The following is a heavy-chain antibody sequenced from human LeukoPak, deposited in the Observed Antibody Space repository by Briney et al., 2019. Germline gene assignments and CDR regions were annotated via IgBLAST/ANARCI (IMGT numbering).Heavy chain of an antibody. J-gene: IGHJ4*02. CDR1: GFTFSSYA. CDR2: ISGSGGST. CDR3: AKAYSSSWYKVIRY. D-gene: IGHD6-13*01. V-gene: IGHV3-23*01. Sequence: GGSLRLSCAASGFTFSSYAMSWVRQAPGKWLEWVSAISGSGGSTYYADSVKGRFTISRDNSKNTLYLQMNSLRAEDTAVYYCAKAYSSSWYKVIRYWGQGTLVTVSS.